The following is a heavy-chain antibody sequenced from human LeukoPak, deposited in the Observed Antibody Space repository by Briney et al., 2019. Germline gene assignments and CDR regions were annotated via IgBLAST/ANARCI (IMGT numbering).Heavy chain of an antibody. J-gene: IGHJ3*02. CDR2: VYTSGNP. D-gene: IGHD3-22*01. CDR1: GATISSYY. CDR3: ASGYYPDRPLDAFDI. V-gene: IGHV4-4*07. Sequence: SETLSLTCTVSGATISSYYWIWIRQPAGKGLEWIGRVYTSGNPNYNPSLKSRVTISLDKSKNQFSLKLTSVTAADTAVYYCASGYYPDRPLDAFDIWGQGTMVTVSS.